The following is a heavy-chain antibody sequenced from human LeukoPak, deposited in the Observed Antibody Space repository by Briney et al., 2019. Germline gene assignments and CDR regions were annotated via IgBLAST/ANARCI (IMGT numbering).Heavy chain of an antibody. CDR2: IYTSGST. CDR3: ARGGYSSSWIYWFDP. D-gene: IGHD6-13*01. CDR1: GGSISSYY. J-gene: IGHJ5*02. V-gene: IGHV4-4*07. Sequence: PSETLSLTCTVSGGSISSYYWSWIRQPAGKGLEWIGRIYTSGSTNYNPSLKSRVTMSVDTSKNQFSLKLSSVTAADTAVYYCARGGYSSSWIYWFDPWGQGPLVTVSS.